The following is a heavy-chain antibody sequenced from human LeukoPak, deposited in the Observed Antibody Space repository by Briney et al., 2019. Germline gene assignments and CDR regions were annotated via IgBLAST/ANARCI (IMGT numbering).Heavy chain of an antibody. J-gene: IGHJ4*02. CDR2: ISAYNGYT. CDR1: GYTFTSYA. D-gene: IGHD1-26*01. Sequence: ASVKVSCKASGYTFTSYAIGWVRQAPGQGLEWMGSISAYNGYTNYAQSLQGRVTMTTDTSTSTAYMELRSLRSDDTAMYYCARVGGNYEGLIDYWGQGTLVTVSS. V-gene: IGHV1-18*01. CDR3: ARVGGNYEGLIDY.